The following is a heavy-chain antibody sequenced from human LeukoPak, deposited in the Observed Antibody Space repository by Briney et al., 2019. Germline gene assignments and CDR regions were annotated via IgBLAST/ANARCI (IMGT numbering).Heavy chain of an antibody. CDR1: GGSISSSSYY. Sequence: SETLSLTCTVSGGSISSSSYYWGWIRQPPGKGLEWIGSIYYSGSTNYNPSLKSRVTISVDTSKNQFSLKLSSVTAADTAVYYCARSRGWLWTTVTPYFDYWGQGTLVTVSS. V-gene: IGHV4-39*07. J-gene: IGHJ4*02. D-gene: IGHD4-11*01. CDR3: ARSRGWLWTTVTPYFDY. CDR2: IYYSGST.